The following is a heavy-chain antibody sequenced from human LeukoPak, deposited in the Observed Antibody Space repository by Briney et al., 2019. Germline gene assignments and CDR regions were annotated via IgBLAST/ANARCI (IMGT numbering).Heavy chain of an antibody. CDR3: ARDLVHSSGWLSDHYYMDV. CDR1: GGSISSSMYF. CDR2: IHYSGST. D-gene: IGHD6-19*01. Sequence: SVTLSLTCTVSGGSISSSMYFWGWIPQPPGKRLESIGSIHYSGSTYHDASLKSRITVSLATSKNHFPLNLRSVTAADTAVYYCARDLVHSSGWLSDHYYMDVWGKGTTVTVSS. V-gene: IGHV4-39*06. J-gene: IGHJ6*03.